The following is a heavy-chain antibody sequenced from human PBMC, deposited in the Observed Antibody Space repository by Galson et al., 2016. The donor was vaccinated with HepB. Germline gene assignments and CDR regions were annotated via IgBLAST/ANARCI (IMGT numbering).Heavy chain of an antibody. CDR2: INSGGST. D-gene: IGHD6-13*01. CDR3: ARDRQYSSSWPRRTYYYAMDV. Sequence: SLRLSCAASGLIVSSNYINWVRQAPGKGLEWVSLINSGGSTYYADSVKGRFTSSRDNSKNTVYLQMNSLRVEDTAVYYCARDRQYSSSWPRRTYYYAMDVWGQGTTVTVSS. CDR1: GLIVSSNY. V-gene: IGHV3-66*01. J-gene: IGHJ6*02.